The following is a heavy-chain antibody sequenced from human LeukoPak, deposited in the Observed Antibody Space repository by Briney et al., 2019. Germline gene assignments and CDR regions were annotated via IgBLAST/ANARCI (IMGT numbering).Heavy chain of an antibody. Sequence: SETLSLTCAVYGGSFSGYYWSWIRQPPGKGLEWIGEINHSGSTNYNPSLKSRVTISVDTSKNQFSLKLSSVTAADTAVYYCARVPPYYYYMDVWGKGTTVTVSS. V-gene: IGHV4-34*01. CDR3: ARVPPYYYYMDV. CDR1: GGSFSGYY. J-gene: IGHJ6*03. CDR2: INHSGST.